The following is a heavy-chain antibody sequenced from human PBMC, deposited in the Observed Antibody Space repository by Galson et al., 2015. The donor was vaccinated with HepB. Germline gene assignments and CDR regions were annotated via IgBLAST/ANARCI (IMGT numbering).Heavy chain of an antibody. J-gene: IGHJ4*02. V-gene: IGHV1-18*04. D-gene: IGHD1-14*01. Sequence: SVKVSCKASGYTFTTYSITWMRQAPGQGLEWVGWITTYKIDTNYARKFQGRVTMTVDPSTSTACMELRSLRSDDTAVYYCARGMQTTYVPDYWGQGTLVAVSS. CDR2: ITTYKIDT. CDR1: GYTFTTYS. CDR3: ARGMQTTYVPDY.